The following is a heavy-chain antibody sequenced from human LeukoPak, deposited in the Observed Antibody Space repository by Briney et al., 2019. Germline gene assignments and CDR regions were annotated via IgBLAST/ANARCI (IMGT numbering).Heavy chain of an antibody. CDR3: ARDVRSSSSWYGMDV. Sequence: PSQTLSLTCTVSGGSISSGGYYWSWIRQHPGTGLEWIGYIYHSVSTYYNRSLKSRVTISVDTSKNQFSLKLSSVTAADTAVYYCARDVRSSSSWYGMDVWGQGTTVTVSS. CDR1: GGSISSGGYY. J-gene: IGHJ6*02. CDR2: IYHSVST. V-gene: IGHV4-31*03. D-gene: IGHD6-13*01.